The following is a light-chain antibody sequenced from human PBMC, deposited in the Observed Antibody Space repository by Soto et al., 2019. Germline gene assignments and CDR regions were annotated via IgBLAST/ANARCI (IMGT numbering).Light chain of an antibody. V-gene: IGKV3-20*01. CDR2: GAY. CDR1: QSVSSSY. J-gene: IGKJ1*01. Sequence: EILLPTSPGTLSFSPVSISPLSFLSSQSVSSSYLAWYQQKPGQANRIIIYGAYSRATGIKDRFSGSGSGTDFTLTIRRLEPEDFAVYYCKKYGSSHRTFGQGTTVDIK. CDR3: KKYGSSHRT.